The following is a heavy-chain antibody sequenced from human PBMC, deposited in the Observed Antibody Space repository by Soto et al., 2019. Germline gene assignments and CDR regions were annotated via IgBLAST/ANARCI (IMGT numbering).Heavy chain of an antibody. CDR2: ISDSGST. D-gene: IGHD2-2*01. CDR3: AKDKGGRYCSRSSCLYSFDY. Sequence: EVQLLESGGGLVQPGGSLRLSCTASGFTFSTYAMSWVRQAPGKGLEWVSTISDSGSTYYADSVKGRFTISRDNSKNTLYREMNSRRAEDTAVYYCAKDKGGRYCSRSSCLYSFDYWGQGTLVTVSS. J-gene: IGHJ4*02. CDR1: GFTFSTYA. V-gene: IGHV3-23*01.